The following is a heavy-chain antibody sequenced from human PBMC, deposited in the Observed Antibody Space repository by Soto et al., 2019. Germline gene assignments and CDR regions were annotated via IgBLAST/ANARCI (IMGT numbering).Heavy chain of an antibody. D-gene: IGHD6-13*01. CDR1: GGTFSRYA. CDR2: ISAYNGNT. CDR3: ARDRPYSSSGLFSDY. Sequence: ASVKVSCKASGGTFSRYAISWVRQAPGQGLEWMGWISAYNGNTNYAQKLQGRVTMTTDTSTSTAYMELRSLRSDDTAVYYCARDRPYSSSGLFSDYWGQGTLVTVSS. V-gene: IGHV1-18*01. J-gene: IGHJ4*02.